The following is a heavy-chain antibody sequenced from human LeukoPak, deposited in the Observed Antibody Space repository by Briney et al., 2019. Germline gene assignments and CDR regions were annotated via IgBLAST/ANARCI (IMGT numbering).Heavy chain of an antibody. CDR2: ISSSSSTI. D-gene: IGHD3-10*01. CDR3: ARDGSGSYFSFNFDY. V-gene: IGHV3-48*01. CDR1: GFTFSSYS. J-gene: IGHJ4*02. Sequence: GGSLRLSCAASGFTFSSYSMNWVRQAPGKGLEWVSYISSSSSTIYYADSVKGRFTISRGNAKNSLYLQMNSLRAEDTAVYYCARDGSGSYFSFNFDYWGQGTLVTVSS.